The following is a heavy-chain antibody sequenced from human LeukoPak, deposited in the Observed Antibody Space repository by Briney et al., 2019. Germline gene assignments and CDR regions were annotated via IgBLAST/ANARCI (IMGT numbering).Heavy chain of an antibody. J-gene: IGHJ1*01. Sequence: SVNVSCQASVYTFPSYVISWVGQAPAQGREWMGWINTKTWKSTYVQGFTGRFVFSLHTSVSTASVQISSLKAEDTAVYYCARSVTRQYLQHWGQGTLVSV. CDR3: ARSVTRQYLQH. CDR2: INTKTWKS. CDR1: VYTFPSYV. V-gene: IGHV7-4-1*02. D-gene: IGHD4-17*01.